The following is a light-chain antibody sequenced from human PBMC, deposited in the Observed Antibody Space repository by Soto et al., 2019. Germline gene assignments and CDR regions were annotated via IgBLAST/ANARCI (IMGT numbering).Light chain of an antibody. CDR3: QQYHYWWT. J-gene: IGKJ1*01. Sequence: EIAMTQSPATPSLSPGEKATLSCRASQSVSNNLAWFQQKPGQVPRLLIYGASNRATGVSARFSGSGSGTEFTLTISSMKSEDFAVYYCQQYHYWWTFGQGTKVDIK. CDR1: QSVSNN. CDR2: GAS. V-gene: IGKV3-15*01.